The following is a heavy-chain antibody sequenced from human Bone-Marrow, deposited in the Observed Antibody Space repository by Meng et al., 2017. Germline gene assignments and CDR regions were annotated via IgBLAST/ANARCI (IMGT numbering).Heavy chain of an antibody. D-gene: IGHD3-22*01. Sequence: ASVKVSCKASGYTFTSYYMHWVRQAPGQGLEWMGGFDPEDGETIYAQKFQGRVTMTEDTSTDTAYMELSSLRSEDTAVYYCATADPTLPNYYDCRSPFGIWGQGTMVTVSS. CDR1: GYTFTSYY. CDR2: FDPEDGET. CDR3: ATADPTLPNYYDCRSPFGI. V-gene: IGHV1-24*01. J-gene: IGHJ3*02.